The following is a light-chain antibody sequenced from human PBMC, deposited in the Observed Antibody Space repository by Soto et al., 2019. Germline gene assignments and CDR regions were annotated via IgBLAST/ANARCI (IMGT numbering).Light chain of an antibody. CDR3: SSYTGRSTYV. CDR2: EVS. CDR1: SSDVGGYNY. V-gene: IGLV2-14*01. Sequence: QSALTQPASVSGSPGQSITISCTGTSSDVGGYNYVSWYQQHPGKAPKLMISEVSNRPSGVSNRFSGSKSGNTASLTISGLQAEDEADYYCSSYTGRSTYVFGTGTKVTVL. J-gene: IGLJ1*01.